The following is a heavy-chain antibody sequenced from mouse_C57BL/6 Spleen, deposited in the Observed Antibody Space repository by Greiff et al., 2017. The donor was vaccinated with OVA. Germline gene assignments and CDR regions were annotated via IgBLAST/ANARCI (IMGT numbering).Heavy chain of an antibody. V-gene: IGHV1-82*01. CDR1: GYAFSSSW. J-gene: IGHJ4*01. Sequence: VQLQQSGPELVKPGASVKISCKASGYAFSSSWMNWVKQRPGKGLEWIGRIYPGDGATNYNGKFKGKATLTADKTSSTAYMQLSSLTSEDSAVYVCARAGSNNPYAIGGRGPGASVTAST. CDR3: ARAGSNNPYAIGG. D-gene: IGHD4-1*01. CDR2: IYPGDGAT.